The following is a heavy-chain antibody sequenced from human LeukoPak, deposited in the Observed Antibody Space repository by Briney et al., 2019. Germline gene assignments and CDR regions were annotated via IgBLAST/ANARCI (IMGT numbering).Heavy chain of an antibody. J-gene: IGHJ4*02. D-gene: IGHD6-13*01. V-gene: IGHV4-59*01. CDR3: AREPAAGLSYFDY. CDR2: LYHTGNA. CDR1: GGSISNYY. Sequence: PSQTLSLTCTVSGGSISNYYWSWIRQPPGKGLEWIGYLYHTGNANYNPSLRSRVTISVDTSKNQFSLNLSSVTAADTAVYYCAREPAAGLSYFDYWGQGALVTVSS.